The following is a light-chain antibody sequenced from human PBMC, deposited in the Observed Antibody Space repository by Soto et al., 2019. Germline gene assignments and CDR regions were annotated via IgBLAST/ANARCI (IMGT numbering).Light chain of an antibody. CDR1: QSISTY. CDR3: HQRYSTPYT. Sequence: IQMTQSPSSLSASVGDRVTITCRASQSISTYLNWYQQKPGKAPKLLMYATSNLQSGVPSRFTASGCATDFTQTIIRQQPEDFATYYCHQRYSTPYTFGSGTKVDIK. J-gene: IGKJ3*01. CDR2: ATS. V-gene: IGKV1-39*01.